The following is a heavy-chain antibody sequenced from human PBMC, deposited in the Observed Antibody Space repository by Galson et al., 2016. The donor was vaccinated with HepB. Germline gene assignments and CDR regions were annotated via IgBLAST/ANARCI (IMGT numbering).Heavy chain of an antibody. CDR3: AKERLVRRIFDH. D-gene: IGHD1-1*01. Sequence: SVRLSCAASGFVFSNFGLSWVRQAPGKGLEWVASISTRRTTYYSDSVQGRFTISRDNSNNTLYLQMNGLRAEDTAVYYCAKERLVRRIFDHWGQGTLVTVSS. J-gene: IGHJ4*02. CDR1: GFVFSNFG. V-gene: IGHV3-23*01. CDR2: ISTRRTT.